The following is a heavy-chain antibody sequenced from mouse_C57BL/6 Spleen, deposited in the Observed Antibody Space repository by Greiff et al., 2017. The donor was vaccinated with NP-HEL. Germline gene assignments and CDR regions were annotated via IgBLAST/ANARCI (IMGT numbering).Heavy chain of an antibody. CDR1: GYTFTSYW. CDR3: ARRGYYGSSSYYAMDY. Sequence: QVQLKQSGAELVMPGASVKLSCKASGYTFTSYWMHWVKQRPGQGLEWIGEIDPSDSYTNYNQKFKGKSTLTVDKSSSTAYMQLSSLTSEDSAVYYCARRGYYGSSSYYAMDYWGQGTSVTVSS. CDR2: IDPSDSYT. J-gene: IGHJ4*01. V-gene: IGHV1-69*01. D-gene: IGHD1-1*01.